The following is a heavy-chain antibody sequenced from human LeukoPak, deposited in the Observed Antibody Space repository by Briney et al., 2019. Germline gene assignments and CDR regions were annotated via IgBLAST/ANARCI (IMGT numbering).Heavy chain of an antibody. CDR3: AKDKPGIAVGIWGFDY. CDR2: SSGSGGST. CDR1: GFTFSSYA. Sequence: SGESLRLSCAASGFTFSSYAMSWVRQAPGKGLEWVSASSGSGGSTYYADSVKCRFTISRDNSKNTLYLQMNSLRAEDTAVYYCAKDKPGIAVGIWGFDYWGQGTLVTVSS. D-gene: IGHD6-19*01. J-gene: IGHJ4*02. V-gene: IGHV3-23*01.